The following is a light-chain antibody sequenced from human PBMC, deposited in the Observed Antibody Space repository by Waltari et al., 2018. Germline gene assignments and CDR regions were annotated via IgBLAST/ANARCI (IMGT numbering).Light chain of an antibody. CDR1: QSVLYSSNNTNY. V-gene: IGKV4-1*01. J-gene: IGKJ3*01. CDR3: QQHCSRPFT. CDR2: WAS. Sequence: DRVMIQSPDSLAVSLGERATIHCKSSQSVLYSSNNTNYLAWYQQKPGQPPKVLFAWASTPDSGVASRSSSSSSTKDSPLTISMVHAEDVAVYYCQQHCSRPFTFGPGTKVDIK.